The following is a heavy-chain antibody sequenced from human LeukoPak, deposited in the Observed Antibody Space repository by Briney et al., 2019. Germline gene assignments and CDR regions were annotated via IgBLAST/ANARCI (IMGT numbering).Heavy chain of an antibody. CDR3: ARAGGYIFDY. J-gene: IGHJ4*02. D-gene: IGHD5-12*01. CDR2: ISAYNGNT. Sequence: GAAVKVSCMASGYTFTSYGISWVRQAPGQGREWMGWISAYNGNTNHAQKLQGRVTMTTSTSTSKAYMELRTLRSDDTPVYYCARAGGYIFDYWGQGTLVTASS. CDR1: GYTFTSYG. V-gene: IGHV1-18*01.